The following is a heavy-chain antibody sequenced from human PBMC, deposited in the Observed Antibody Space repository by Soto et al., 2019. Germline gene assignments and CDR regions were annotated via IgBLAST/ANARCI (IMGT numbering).Heavy chain of an antibody. CDR1: GGSISSTNW. J-gene: IGHJ4*02. Sequence: QVQLQQSGPRLARPSGTLSLTCVVSGGSISSTNWWTWVRQTPGKGLEWIGEVYHTGSTKYNPSLKTRVTRPLDKPNKQYSLNLQSVTAADTAVYYCATVPPRIVVVVLPIPSWGQGTLVTVSS. D-gene: IGHD2-15*01. CDR2: VYHTGST. CDR3: ATVPPRIVVVVLPIPS. V-gene: IGHV4-4*02.